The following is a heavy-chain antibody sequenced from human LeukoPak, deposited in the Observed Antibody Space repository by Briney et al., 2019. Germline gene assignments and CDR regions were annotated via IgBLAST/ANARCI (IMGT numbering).Heavy chain of an antibody. CDR1: GYTFTDYY. J-gene: IGHJ6*03. D-gene: IGHD2-2*01. CDR3: ARGVTYCSSTSCSYYYYYMDV. V-gene: IGHV1-2*02. CDR2: INPNSGGT. Sequence: ASLKVSCKASGYTFTDYYVHWVRQAPGQGLEWVGWINPNSGGTNYAQKFYARVTMTRDTSISTAYMELSRLRSDDTAVYYCARGVTYCSSTSCSYYYYYMDVWGKGTTVTVSS.